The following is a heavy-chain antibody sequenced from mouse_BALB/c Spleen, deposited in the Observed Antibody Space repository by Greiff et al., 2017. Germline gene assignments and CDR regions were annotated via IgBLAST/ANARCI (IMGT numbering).Heavy chain of an antibody. J-gene: IGHJ4*01. CDR1: GFTFSNYW. D-gene: IGHD1-1*02. CDR3: TLTMEDAMDY. CDR2: IRLKSNNYAT. V-gene: IGHV6-6*02. Sequence: EVKVEESGGGLVQPGGSMKLSCVASGFTFSNYWMNWVRQSPEKGLEWVAEIRLKSNNYATHYAESVKGRFTISRDDSKSSVYLQMNNLRAEDTGIYYCTLTMEDAMDYWGQGTSVTVSS.